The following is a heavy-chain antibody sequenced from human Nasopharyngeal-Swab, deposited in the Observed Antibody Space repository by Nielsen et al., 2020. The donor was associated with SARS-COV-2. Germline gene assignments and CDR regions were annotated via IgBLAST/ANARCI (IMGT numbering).Heavy chain of an antibody. D-gene: IGHD3-22*01. CDR2: ISAYNGNT. CDR3: ARAYYDSSGYRAFDI. CDR1: GYTFTSYG. J-gene: IGHJ3*02. Sequence: ASVKVSCKASGYTFTSYGISWVRQAPGQGLEWMGWISAYNGNTNYAQKLQGRVTMTTNTSTSTAYMELSSLRSEDTAVYYCARAYYDSSGYRAFDIWGQGTMVTVSS. V-gene: IGHV1-18*01.